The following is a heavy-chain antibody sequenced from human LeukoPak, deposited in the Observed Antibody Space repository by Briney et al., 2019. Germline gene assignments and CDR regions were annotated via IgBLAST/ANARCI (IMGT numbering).Heavy chain of an antibody. V-gene: IGHV3-23*01. Sequence: PGGTLRLSCAASGFTFSSYGMSWVRQAPGKGLEWISAISGSGGSTYYADSVKGRFTISRDNSKNTLYLQMNSLRAEDTAVYYCAKAAEWVLFCKDYWGQGTLVTVSS. CDR3: AKAAEWVLFCKDY. CDR1: GFTFSSYG. J-gene: IGHJ4*02. D-gene: IGHD1-26*01. CDR2: ISGSGGST.